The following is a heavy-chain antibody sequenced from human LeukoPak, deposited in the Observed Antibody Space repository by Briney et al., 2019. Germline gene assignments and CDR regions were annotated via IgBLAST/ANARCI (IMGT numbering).Heavy chain of an antibody. CDR3: SRVSLWWLTPFDF. CDR1: GGSLSPHY. D-gene: IGHD5-12*01. CDR2: INNRGTT. V-gene: IGHV4-34*03. Sequence: SETLSLTCAVSGGSLSPHYWSWIRRPLGKGLEWIGEINNRGTTTYSPSPRGRAIISVDTSTNHFSLRLTYVLAADTAIFYYSRVSLWWLTPFDFWGQGTLATVSS. J-gene: IGHJ4*02.